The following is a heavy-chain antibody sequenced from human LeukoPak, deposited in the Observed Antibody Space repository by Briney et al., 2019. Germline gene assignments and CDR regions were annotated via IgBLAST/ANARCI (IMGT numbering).Heavy chain of an antibody. CDR1: GFTFSDYY. CDR3: ARSTYYYDSSGSGYYYYYGMDV. CDR2: IKQDGSEK. V-gene: IGHV3-7*01. Sequence: GGSLRLSCAASGFTFSDYYMSWVRQAPGKGLEWVANIKQDGSEKYYVDSVKGRFTISRDNAKNSLYLQMNSLRAEDTAVYYCARSTYYYDSSGSGYYYYYGMDVWGQGTTVTVSS. J-gene: IGHJ6*02. D-gene: IGHD3-22*01.